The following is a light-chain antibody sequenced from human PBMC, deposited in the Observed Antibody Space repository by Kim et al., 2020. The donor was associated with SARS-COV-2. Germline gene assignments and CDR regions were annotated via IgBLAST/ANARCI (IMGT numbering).Light chain of an antibody. CDR2: DVS. V-gene: IGKV3-11*01. CDR3: QHRKTWPVT. Sequence: LVPGESATLPCRASQSVNNYLAWYQQKPGQAPRLLLYDVSNRATGIPARFSGSGSGTDFTLTISSLEPEDSAVYYCQHRKTWPVTFGGGTKVDIK. J-gene: IGKJ4*01. CDR1: QSVNNY.